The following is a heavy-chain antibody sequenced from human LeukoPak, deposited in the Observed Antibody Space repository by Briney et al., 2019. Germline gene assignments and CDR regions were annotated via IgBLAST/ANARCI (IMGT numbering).Heavy chain of an antibody. CDR2: IKQDGSEK. V-gene: IGHV3-7*01. J-gene: IGHJ4*02. D-gene: IGHD6-13*01. Sequence: GGSLRLSCAASGFTLSSYWMSWVRQAPGKGLEWVANIKQDGSEKYYVDSVKGRFTISRDNAKNSLYLQMNSLRAEDTAVYYCARVRYFLYSSSWPPLYYFDYWGQGTLVTVSS. CDR3: ARVRYFLYSSSWPPLYYFDY. CDR1: GFTLSSYW.